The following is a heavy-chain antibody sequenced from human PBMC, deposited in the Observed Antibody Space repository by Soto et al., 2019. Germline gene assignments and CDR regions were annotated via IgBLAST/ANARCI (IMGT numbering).Heavy chain of an antibody. CDR2: MNPNSGNT. J-gene: IGHJ4*02. V-gene: IGHV1-8*01. CDR3: ARFPPSYDFWSGYQDDY. Sequence: ASVKVSCKASGYTFTSYDINWVRQATGQGLEWMGWMNPNSGNTGYAQKFQGRVTMTRNTSISTAYMELSSLRSEDTAVYYCARFPPSYDFWSGYQDDYWGQGTLVTAPQ. D-gene: IGHD3-3*01. CDR1: GYTFTSYD.